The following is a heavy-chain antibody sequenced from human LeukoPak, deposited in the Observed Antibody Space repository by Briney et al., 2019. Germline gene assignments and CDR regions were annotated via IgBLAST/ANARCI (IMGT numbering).Heavy chain of an antibody. CDR2: ISSSSSYI. V-gene: IGHV3-21*01. Sequence: GGSLRLSCAASGFTFSSYSMNWVRQAPGKGLEWVSSISSSSSYIYYADSVKGRFTISRDNAKNSLYLQMNRLRAEDTAVYYCARGVSLPYDFWEKSWFDPWGQGTLVTVSS. D-gene: IGHD3-3*01. J-gene: IGHJ5*02. CDR1: GFTFSSYS. CDR3: ARGVSLPYDFWEKSWFDP.